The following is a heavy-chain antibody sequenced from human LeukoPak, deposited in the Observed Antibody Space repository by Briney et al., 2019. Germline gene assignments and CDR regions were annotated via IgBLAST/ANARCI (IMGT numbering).Heavy chain of an antibody. Sequence: GGSLRLPCAASGFTFSNAWMSWVRQAPGKGLEWVGRIKSKTDGGTTDYAAPVKGRFTISRDDSKNTLYLQMNSLKTEDTAVYYCTTVPTYYYDSSGYYYEHDYWGQGTLVTVSS. CDR3: TTVPTYYYDSSGYYYEHDY. D-gene: IGHD3-22*01. CDR1: GFTFSNAW. V-gene: IGHV3-15*01. CDR2: IKSKTDGGTT. J-gene: IGHJ4*02.